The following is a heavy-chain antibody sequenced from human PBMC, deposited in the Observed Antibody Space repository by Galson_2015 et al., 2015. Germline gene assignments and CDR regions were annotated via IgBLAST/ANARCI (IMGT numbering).Heavy chain of an antibody. CDR3: AKTWGESYGDYTFDY. V-gene: IGHV3-33*06. Sequence: SLRLSCAASGFTFSSYGMHWVRQAPGKGLEWVAVIWYDGSNKYYADSVKGRFTISRDNSKNTLYLQMNSLRAEDTAVYYCAKTWGESYGDYTFDYWGQGTLVTVSS. D-gene: IGHD4-17*01. J-gene: IGHJ4*02. CDR2: IWYDGSNK. CDR1: GFTFSSYG.